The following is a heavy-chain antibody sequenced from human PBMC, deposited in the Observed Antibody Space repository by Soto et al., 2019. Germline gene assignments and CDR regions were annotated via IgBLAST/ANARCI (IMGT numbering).Heavy chain of an antibody. Sequence: QLQLQESGPGLVKPSETLSLTCSVSGGSISSSRYYWGWIRQPPGKGLEWIGSIYYSGTTYYNPSLKSRITISVDTSKNQFSLKLFSVTAADTAVYYCARGSSFLAAAGPSFDYWGQGTLVTVSS. J-gene: IGHJ4*02. D-gene: IGHD6-13*01. CDR2: IYYSGTT. CDR1: GGSISSSRYY. V-gene: IGHV4-39*01. CDR3: ARGSSFLAAAGPSFDY.